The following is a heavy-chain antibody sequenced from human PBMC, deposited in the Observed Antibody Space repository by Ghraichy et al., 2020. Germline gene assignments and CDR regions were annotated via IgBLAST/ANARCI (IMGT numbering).Heavy chain of an antibody. V-gene: IGHV3-23*01. J-gene: IGHJ2*01. CDR1: GFSFRSHG. CDR3: AKIGERGIWYFDL. Sequence: GESLNISCAASGFSFRSHGMSWVRQAPGKGPEWVSAISSSGDETFYADSVKGRLTLSRDNSKNTLYLQMNSPRAEDPAVYYCAKIGERGIWYFDLWGRGTLVSVSS. CDR2: ISSSGDET.